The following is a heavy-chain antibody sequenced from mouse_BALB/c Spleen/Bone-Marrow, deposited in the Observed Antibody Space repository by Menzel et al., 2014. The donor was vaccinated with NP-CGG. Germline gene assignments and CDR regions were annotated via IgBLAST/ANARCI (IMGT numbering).Heavy chain of an antibody. CDR3: ARSLYPRAMDY. V-gene: IGHV7-3*02. CDR1: GFTFTDYY. D-gene: IGHD2-1*01. Sequence: EVKLVESGGGLVQPGGSLRLSCATSGFTFTDYYMSWVRQPPGKALEWLGFIRNKANGYTTEYSASVKGRFTISRDNSQSILYLQMNPLRAEDSATYYCARSLYPRAMDYWGQGTSVTVSS. J-gene: IGHJ4*01. CDR2: IRNKANGYTT.